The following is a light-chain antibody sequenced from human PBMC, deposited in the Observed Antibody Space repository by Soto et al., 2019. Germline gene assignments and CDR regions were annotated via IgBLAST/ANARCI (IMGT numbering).Light chain of an antibody. Sequence: EIVLTQSPGTLSLSPGERATLSCRASQSVSSSYLAWYQQKPGQAPRLHIYGASSRATGIPDRFSGSGSGTDFTLTISRLEPEDFAVYYCQHRDTFGQGTKLEIK. V-gene: IGKV3-20*01. CDR1: QSVSSSY. J-gene: IGKJ2*01. CDR2: GAS. CDR3: QHRDT.